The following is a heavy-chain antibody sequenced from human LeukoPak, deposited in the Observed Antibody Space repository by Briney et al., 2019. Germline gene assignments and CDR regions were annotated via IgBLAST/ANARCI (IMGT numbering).Heavy chain of an antibody. V-gene: IGHV3-48*01. CDR2: ISSSSSTI. CDR1: GFTFSSYS. CDR3: AKDWSVGYYDFWSGYRPYYFDY. J-gene: IGHJ4*02. Sequence: GGSLRLSCAASGFTFSSYSMNWVRQAPGKGLEWVSYISSSSSTIYYADSVKGRFTISRDNSKNTLYLQMNSLRAEDTAVYYCAKDWSVGYYDFWSGYRPYYFDYWGQGTLVTVSS. D-gene: IGHD3-3*01.